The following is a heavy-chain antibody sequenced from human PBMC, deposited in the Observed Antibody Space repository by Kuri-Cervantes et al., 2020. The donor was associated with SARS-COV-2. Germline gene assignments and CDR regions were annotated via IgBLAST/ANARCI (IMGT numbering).Heavy chain of an antibody. CDR2: INHSGST. CDR3: ARGEAAAGVWFDP. Sequence: SQTLSLTCAVYGGSFSGYYWSWIRQPPGKGLEWIGEINHSGSTNYNPSLKSRVTISVDKSKNQFSLKLSSVTAADTAVYYCARGEAAAGVWFDPWGQGTLVTVSS. V-gene: IGHV4-34*01. D-gene: IGHD6-13*01. J-gene: IGHJ5*02. CDR1: GGSFSGYY.